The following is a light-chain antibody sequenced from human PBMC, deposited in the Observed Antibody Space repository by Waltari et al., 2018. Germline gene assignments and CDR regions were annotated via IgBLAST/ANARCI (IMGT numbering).Light chain of an antibody. CDR2: EVT. CDR1: SSAVGGYDY. V-gene: IGLV2-8*01. Sequence: QSALTQPPSASGSPGQSVTISCTGTSSAVGGYDYVSWYQQHPAKAPKLMIYEVTKWPSVVPDRFSGSKTGNTASLTVSGLQAEDEADYYCSSYAGSNLWVFGGGTKLTVL. J-gene: IGLJ3*02. CDR3: SSYAGSNLWV.